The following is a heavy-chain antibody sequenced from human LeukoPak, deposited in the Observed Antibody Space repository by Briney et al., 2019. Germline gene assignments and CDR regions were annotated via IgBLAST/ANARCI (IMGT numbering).Heavy chain of an antibody. CDR3: AVRPLFDILTGYLDY. J-gene: IGHJ4*02. D-gene: IGHD3-9*01. Sequence: ASVKVSRKATGYTFTSYDINWVRQATGQGVEWMGWMNPNSGNTGNAQKFQGTVTMTRNTSISTAYMELSSLRSEDTAVYYCAVRPLFDILTGYLDYWGQGTLVTVSS. V-gene: IGHV1-8*01. CDR2: MNPNSGNT. CDR1: GYTFTSYD.